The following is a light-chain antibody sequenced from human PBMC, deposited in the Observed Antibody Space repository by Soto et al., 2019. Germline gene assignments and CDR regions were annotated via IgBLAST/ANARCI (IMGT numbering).Light chain of an antibody. V-gene: IGKV3-20*01. J-gene: IGKJ1*01. CDR1: QSVSSSY. CDR2: GAS. CDR3: QQYGSSPGT. Sequence: EIVWPLSPGTLSLAPGARPALSCTASQSVSSSYLAWYQQKPGQAPRLLIYGASSRATGIPDRFSGSGSGTDFTLTISRLEPEDFAVYYCQQYGSSPGTFGQGTKVDIK.